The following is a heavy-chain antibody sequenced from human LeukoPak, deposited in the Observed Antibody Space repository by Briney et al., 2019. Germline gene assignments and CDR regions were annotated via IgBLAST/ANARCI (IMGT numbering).Heavy chain of an antibody. CDR3: ARGGAFDY. CDR2: IYYGGSS. J-gene: IGHJ4*02. V-gene: IGHV4-39*07. CDR1: GDSIGSSSYF. D-gene: IGHD1-26*01. Sequence: SETLSLTCTVSGDSIGSSSYFWDWIRQPPGKGLEWIGSIYYGGSSYYNPSLKSRVTISVDTSKNQFSLKLSSVTAADTAVYYCARGGAFDYWGQGALVTVSS.